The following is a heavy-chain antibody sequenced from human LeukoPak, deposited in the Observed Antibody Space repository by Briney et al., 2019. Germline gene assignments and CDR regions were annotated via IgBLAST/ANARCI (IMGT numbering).Heavy chain of an antibody. CDR2: FYTSGHT. J-gene: IGHJ4*02. D-gene: IGHD3-22*01. CDR1: GGSINSGSYY. Sequence: SETLSLTCTVSGGSINSGSYYWSWIRQPAGKGLEWMGHFYTSGHTSYNPSLKSRVTISVDTSKNQFSLKMNSVTAADTAVYYCARDSRLTGYFDYWGQGTLVSVSS. CDR3: ARDSRLTGYFDY. V-gene: IGHV4-61*09.